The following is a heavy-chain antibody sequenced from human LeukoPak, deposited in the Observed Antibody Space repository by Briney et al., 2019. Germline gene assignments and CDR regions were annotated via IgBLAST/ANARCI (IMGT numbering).Heavy chain of an antibody. V-gene: IGHV6-1*01. J-gene: IGHJ4*02. D-gene: IGHD1-14*01. CDR2: TYYRSKWYI. Sequence: SQTLSLTCAIPGDSVSSHSAAWSWIRQSPSRGLEWLGRTYYRSKWYIDYAVSVKSRITINPDTSKNQFSLQLNSVIPEDTAVYYCARTNRRYFDYWGQGTLVIVSS. CDR1: GDSVSSHSAA. CDR3: ARTNRRYFDY.